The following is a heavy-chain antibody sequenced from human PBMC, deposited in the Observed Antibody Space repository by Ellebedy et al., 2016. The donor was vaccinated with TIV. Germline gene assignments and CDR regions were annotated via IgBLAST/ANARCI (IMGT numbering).Heavy chain of an antibody. J-gene: IGHJ4*02. CDR1: GYTLTSYF. CDR3: ARARSSGWLHTPDY. V-gene: IGHV1-46*04. D-gene: IGHD6-19*01. Sequence: AASVKVSCKASGYTLTSYFMHWVRQAPGQGLEWMGIINPSVGSTTYAQKLQGRVTMTRDTSTSTVYMELSSLRSEDTAVYYCARARSSGWLHTPDYWGQGTLVTVSS. CDR2: INPSVGST.